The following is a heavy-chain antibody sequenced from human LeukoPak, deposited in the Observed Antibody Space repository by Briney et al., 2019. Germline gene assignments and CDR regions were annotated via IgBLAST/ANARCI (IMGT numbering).Heavy chain of an antibody. CDR2: IKQDGSEK. D-gene: IGHD3-9*01. J-gene: IGHJ6*02. CDR3: AREDGSIFFYYGMDV. Sequence: PGGSLRLSCAASGFTFSSYAMSWVRQAPGKGLEWVANIKQDGSEKYYVDSVKGRFTISRDNAKNSLYLQMNSLRAEDTAVYYCAREDGSIFFYYGMDVWGQGTTVTVSS. CDR1: GFTFSSYA. V-gene: IGHV3-7*01.